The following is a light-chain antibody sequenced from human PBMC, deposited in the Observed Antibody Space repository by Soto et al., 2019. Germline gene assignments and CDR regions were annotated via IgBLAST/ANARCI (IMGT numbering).Light chain of an antibody. CDR1: QDVDNNF. Sequence: EIVLTQSPGTLSLSPGEGATLSCRASQDVDNNFLAWYQQRPGQAPRLLIYASSRRATGIPDRFSGSGSGTDFTPTISRVGPDETALYFSHQYYSPITFAARTKMEVK. J-gene: IGKJ4*01. V-gene: IGKV3-20*01. CDR3: HQYYSPIT. CDR2: ASS.